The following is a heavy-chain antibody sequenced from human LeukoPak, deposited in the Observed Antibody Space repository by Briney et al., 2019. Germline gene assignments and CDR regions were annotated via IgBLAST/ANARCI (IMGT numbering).Heavy chain of an antibody. D-gene: IGHD3-3*01. CDR2: ISGSGGST. Sequence: GGSLRLSCAASGFTFSSYAISWVRQAPGKGLEWVSAISGSGGSTYYADSVKGRFTISRDNSKNTLYLQMNSLRAEDTAVYYCAKVDSKHYDFWSGYYTDYYYMDVWGKGTTVTVSS. V-gene: IGHV3-23*01. CDR3: AKVDSKHYDFWSGYYTDYYYMDV. J-gene: IGHJ6*03. CDR1: GFTFSSYA.